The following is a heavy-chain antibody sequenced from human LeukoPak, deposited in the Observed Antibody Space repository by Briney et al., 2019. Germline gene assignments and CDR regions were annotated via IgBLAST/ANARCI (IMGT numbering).Heavy chain of an antibody. J-gene: IGHJ4*02. CDR2: ISDGGDKT. Sequence: PGGSLRLSCGAFGFTFSSYGMSWVRQAPGKGLEWVSKISDGGDKTYYADSVKGRFTISRDNSKSTLFLQMNSLRAEDTAVYYCASRLQSGSPWYFDFWGQGTLVTVSS. D-gene: IGHD1-26*01. V-gene: IGHV3-23*01. CDR3: ASRLQSGSPWYFDF. CDR1: GFTFSSYG.